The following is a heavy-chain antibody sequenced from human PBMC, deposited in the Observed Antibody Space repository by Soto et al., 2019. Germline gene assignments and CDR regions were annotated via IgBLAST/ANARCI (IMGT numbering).Heavy chain of an antibody. J-gene: IGHJ4*02. CDR2: IYYSGST. CDR3: ARDSPLNYYDSSGPFDY. V-gene: IGHV4-30-4*01. D-gene: IGHD3-22*01. Sequence: SETLSLTCTVSGGSISSGDYYWSWIRQPPGKGLEWIGYIYYSGSTYYNPSLKSRVTISVDTSKNQFSLKLSSVTAADTAVYYCARDSPLNYYDSSGPFDYWGQGTLVTVSS. CDR1: GGSISSGDYY.